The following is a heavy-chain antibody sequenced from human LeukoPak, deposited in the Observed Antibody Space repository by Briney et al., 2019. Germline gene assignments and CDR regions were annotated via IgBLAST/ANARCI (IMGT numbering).Heavy chain of an antibody. CDR2: ISSNGGST. CDR3: VKRGYDFWSGYYTDY. D-gene: IGHD3-3*01. CDR1: GFTFSSYA. Sequence: GGSLRLSCSASGFTFSSYAMHWVRQAPGKGLEYVSAISSNGGSTYYADSGKGRFTISRDNSKNTLYLQMSSLRAEDTAVYYCVKRGYDFWSGYYTDYWGQGTLVTVSS. V-gene: IGHV3-64D*09. J-gene: IGHJ4*02.